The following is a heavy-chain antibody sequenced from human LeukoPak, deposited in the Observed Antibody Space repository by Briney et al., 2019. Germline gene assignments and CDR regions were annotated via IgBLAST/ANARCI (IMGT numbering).Heavy chain of an antibody. CDR1: GFTFSSYA. J-gene: IGHJ4*02. D-gene: IGHD1-26*01. Sequence: GGSLRLSCAASGFTFSSYAMHWVRQAPGKGLEWVAVISYDGSNKYYADSVKGRFTISRDNFKNTLYLQMNSLRAEDTAVYYCAKASGSYWAGIGYWGQGTLVTVSS. CDR2: ISYDGSNK. V-gene: IGHV3-30-3*01. CDR3: AKASGSYWAGIGY.